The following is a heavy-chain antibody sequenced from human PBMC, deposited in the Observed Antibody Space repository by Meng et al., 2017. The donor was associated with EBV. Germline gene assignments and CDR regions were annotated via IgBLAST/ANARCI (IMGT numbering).Heavy chain of an antibody. Sequence: QFQLVRAGAEVKNPGASVKVSCKASGYAFTSYILHWVRQAPGQRLEWMGWINVGVGYTKYSQKFQGRVTISSDTSATTGYMELISLRSEDTAVYYCVRGPPVGVPGPGDYWGQGTLVTVSS. CDR3: VRGPPVGVPGPGDY. V-gene: IGHV1-3*01. CDR2: INVGVGYT. D-gene: IGHD2-21*01. J-gene: IGHJ4*02. CDR1: GYAFTSYI.